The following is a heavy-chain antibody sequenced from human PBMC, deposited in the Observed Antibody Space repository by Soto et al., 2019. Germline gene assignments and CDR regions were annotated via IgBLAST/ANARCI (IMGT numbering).Heavy chain of an antibody. CDR1: GFTFRNYA. V-gene: IGHV3-23*01. CDR2: ISGNGGDI. D-gene: IGHD2-2*01. CDR3: AKRGDIVEVSRTFVGYGMDV. Sequence: EVQLLESGGALVQPGGSLRLSCAASGFTFRNYAMSWVRQAPGKGLEWVSRISGNGGDINYADSVKGRFTISRDISKNTQYLQMNSLRAEDTAVYYCAKRGDIVEVSRTFVGYGMDVWGQGTTVTVSS. J-gene: IGHJ6*02.